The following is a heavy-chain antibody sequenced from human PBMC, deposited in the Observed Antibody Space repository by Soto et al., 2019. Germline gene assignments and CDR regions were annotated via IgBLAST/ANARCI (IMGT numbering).Heavy chain of an antibody. CDR3: ARGAKYDFWSGYYMRWFDP. J-gene: IGHJ5*02. CDR1: GGSISSSNW. V-gene: IGHV4-4*02. CDR2: IYHSGST. Sequence: SETLSLTCAVSGGSISSSNWWSWVRQPPGKGLEWIGEIYHSGSTNYNPSLKSRVTISVDKSKNQFSLKLSSVTAADTAVYYCARGAKYDFWSGYYMRWFDPWGQGTLVTVS. D-gene: IGHD3-3*01.